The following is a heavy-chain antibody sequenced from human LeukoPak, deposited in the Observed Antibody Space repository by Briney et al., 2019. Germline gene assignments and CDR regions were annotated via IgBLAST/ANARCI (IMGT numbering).Heavy chain of an antibody. CDR2: INPNSGGT. Sequence: RASVKVSCKASGYTFTGYYMHWVRQAPGQGLEWMGWINPNSGGTNYAQKFQGRVTMTRDTSISTAYMELSRLRSDDTAVYYCARDRINWSLAFDIWGQGTMVTVSS. V-gene: IGHV1-2*02. D-gene: IGHD1-1*01. CDR3: ARDRINWSLAFDI. CDR1: GYTFTGYY. J-gene: IGHJ3*02.